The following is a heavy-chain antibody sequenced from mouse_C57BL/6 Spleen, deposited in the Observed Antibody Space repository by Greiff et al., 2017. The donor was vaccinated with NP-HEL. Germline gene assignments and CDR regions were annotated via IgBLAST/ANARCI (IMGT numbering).Heavy chain of an antibody. Sequence: EVQLVESGGGLVKPGGSLKLSCAASGFTFSDYGMHWVRQAPEKGLEWVAYISSGSSTIYYADTVKGRFTISRDNAKNTLFLQMTSLRSEDTAMYSCAGGYYGSSPYWYFDVWGTGTTVTVSS. V-gene: IGHV5-17*01. D-gene: IGHD1-1*01. CDR3: AGGYYGSSPYWYFDV. CDR2: ISSGSSTI. J-gene: IGHJ1*03. CDR1: GFTFSDYG.